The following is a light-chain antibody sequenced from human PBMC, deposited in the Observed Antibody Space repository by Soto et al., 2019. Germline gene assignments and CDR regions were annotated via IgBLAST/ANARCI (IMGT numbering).Light chain of an antibody. Sequence: EIVLTQSPGTLSLSPGERATLSCRASQSVSSTSLAWYQHKSGQPPRLLIYAASRRATGIPDRFSGSGSGTAFTLTISRLEPEDFAVYYCHQFGSSPPRTFGQGTKVESK. CDR3: HQFGSSPPRT. V-gene: IGKV3-20*01. J-gene: IGKJ1*01. CDR1: QSVSSTS. CDR2: AAS.